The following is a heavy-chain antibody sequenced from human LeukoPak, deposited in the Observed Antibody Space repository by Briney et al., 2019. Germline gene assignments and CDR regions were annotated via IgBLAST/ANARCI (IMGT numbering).Heavy chain of an antibody. CDR1: CGSISSSSYY. CDR3: ARLDYIVEVVAATQAEWFDP. Sequence: SETLSLTCTVSCGSISSSSYYWGWIRQPPGKGLEWIGGIYYSGSTYYNPSLKSRVTISVDTSKNQFSLKLSSVTAADTAVYYCARLDYIVEVVAATQAEWFDPWGQGTLVTVSS. D-gene: IGHD2-15*01. J-gene: IGHJ5*02. V-gene: IGHV4-39*01. CDR2: IYYSGST.